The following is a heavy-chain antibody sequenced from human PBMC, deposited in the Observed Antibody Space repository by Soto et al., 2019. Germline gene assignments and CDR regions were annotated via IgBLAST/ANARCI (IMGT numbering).Heavy chain of an antibody. Sequence: VQLLESGGGLVQPGGSLRLSCAASGFTFSSYAMSWVRQAPGKGLEWVSLISGSGGTTLYADSVKGRFTISRDNSKNTLYLQMNRLRAEDAAVDYCARDLLSCSGGSCYSGSDYWGQGILVTVSS. CDR2: ISGSGGTT. CDR1: GFTFSSYA. D-gene: IGHD2-15*01. CDR3: ARDLLSCSGGSCYSGSDY. V-gene: IGHV3-23*01. J-gene: IGHJ4*02.